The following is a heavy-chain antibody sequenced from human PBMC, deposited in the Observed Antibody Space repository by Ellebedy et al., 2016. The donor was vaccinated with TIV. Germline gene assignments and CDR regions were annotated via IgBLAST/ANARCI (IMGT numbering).Heavy chain of an antibody. CDR2: ITSSGDNT. CDR3: ASGGYYDDYARLDY. J-gene: IGHJ4*02. CDR1: GFTFSSNA. Sequence: GESLKISCAASGFTFSSNAMSWVRQAPGKGLAWTSSITSSGDNTYYADSVKGRFTISRDNSKNTLYLQMNSLRADDTAIYYCASGGYYDDYARLDYWGQGTLVTVSS. D-gene: IGHD1-26*01. V-gene: IGHV3-23*01.